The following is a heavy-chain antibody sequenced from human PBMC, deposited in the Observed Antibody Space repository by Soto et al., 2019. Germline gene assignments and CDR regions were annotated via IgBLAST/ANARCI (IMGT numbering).Heavy chain of an antibody. J-gene: IGHJ1*01. CDR2: VNPSGGST. CDR1: GYLFTAYS. Sequence: ASVKVSCKSSGYLFTAYSMHWVRLAPGQGLEWMGVVNPSGGSTKYAQNFQGRVTMTRDTSTTTIYMELSSLRSDDTAIYYCAREEHCSAGTCYSEYFPRWGQGTLVTFSS. CDR3: AREEHCSAGTCYSEYFPR. V-gene: IGHV1-46*01. D-gene: IGHD2-15*01.